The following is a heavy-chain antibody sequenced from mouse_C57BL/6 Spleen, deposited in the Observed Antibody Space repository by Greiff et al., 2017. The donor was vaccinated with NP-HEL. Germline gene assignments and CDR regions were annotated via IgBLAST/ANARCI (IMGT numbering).Heavy chain of an antibody. CDR2: ISSGSSTI. J-gene: IGHJ4*01. V-gene: IGHV5-17*01. D-gene: IGHD4-1*01. CDR3: ARPKITGEDAMDY. CDR1: GFTFSDYG. Sequence: EVKVVESGGGLVKPGGSLKLSCAASGFTFSDYGMHWVRQAPEKGLEWVAYISSGSSTIYYADTVKGRFTISRDNAKNTLFLQMTSLRSEDTAMYYCARPKITGEDAMDYWGQGTSVTVSS.